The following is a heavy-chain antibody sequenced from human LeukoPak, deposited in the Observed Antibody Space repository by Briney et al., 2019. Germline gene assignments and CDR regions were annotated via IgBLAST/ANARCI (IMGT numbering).Heavy chain of an antibody. Sequence: GESLKISCKGSGYSFTSYWIGWVRPMPGKGLEWMGIIYPGDSDTRYSPSFQGQVTISADKSISTAYLQWSSLKASDTAMYYCARHEQYYYDSSGYNPFDYWGQGTLVTVSS. CDR2: IYPGDSDT. J-gene: IGHJ4*02. V-gene: IGHV5-51*01. CDR1: GYSFTSYW. D-gene: IGHD3-22*01. CDR3: ARHEQYYYDSSGYNPFDY.